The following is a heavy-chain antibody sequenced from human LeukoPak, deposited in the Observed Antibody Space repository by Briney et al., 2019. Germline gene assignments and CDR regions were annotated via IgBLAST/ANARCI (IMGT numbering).Heavy chain of an antibody. V-gene: IGHV5-51*01. J-gene: IGHJ4*02. D-gene: IGHD2-2*01. CDR1: GYSFTTYW. CDR3: ARQGYCSSTSCYVDF. CDR2: IYPDDSDA. Sequence: GESLKISCKASGYSFTTYWLAWGRQVPGKGLEWMGIIYPDDSDARYRPSFQGQVTISADKSISTAYLQWSSLKASDTAMYYCARQGYCSSTSCYVDFWGQGTLVTVSS.